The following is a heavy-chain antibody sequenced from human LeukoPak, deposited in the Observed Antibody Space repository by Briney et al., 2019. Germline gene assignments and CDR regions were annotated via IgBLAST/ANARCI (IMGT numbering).Heavy chain of an antibody. J-gene: IGHJ5*02. V-gene: IGHV1-2*02. CDR2: INPNSGGT. CDR3: ARDGGTNYDYVWGSYRYDGNWFDP. CDR1: GYTFTGYY. Sequence: GASVKVSCKASGYTFTGYYMHWVRQAPGQGLEWMGWINPNSGGTNYAQKFQGRVTMTRDTSISTAYMELSRLRSDDTAVYYCARDGGTNYDYVWGSYRYDGNWFDPWGQGTLVTVSS. D-gene: IGHD3-16*02.